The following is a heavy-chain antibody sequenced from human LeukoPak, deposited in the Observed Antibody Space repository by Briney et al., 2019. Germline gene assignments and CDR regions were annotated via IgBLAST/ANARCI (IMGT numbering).Heavy chain of an antibody. CDR2: INPSGGST. Sequence: ASVKVSCKASGYTFTSYYMHWVRQAPGQGLEWMGIINPSGGSTSYAQKFQGRVTMTRDTSTSTVYMELSSLRSEDTAVYYCARDRYCSSTSPRSVYYYYYYGMDVWGQGTTVTVSS. CDR3: ARDRYCSSTSPRSVYYYYYYGMDV. J-gene: IGHJ6*02. CDR1: GYTFTSYY. D-gene: IGHD2-2*01. V-gene: IGHV1-46*01.